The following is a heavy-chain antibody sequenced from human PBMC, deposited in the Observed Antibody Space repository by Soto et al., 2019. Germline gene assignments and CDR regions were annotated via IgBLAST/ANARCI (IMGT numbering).Heavy chain of an antibody. J-gene: IGHJ3*02. CDR1: GFTFSSYA. CDR2: ISGSGGST. Sequence: GGSLRLSCAASGFTFSSYAMSWVRQAPGKGLEWVSAISGSGGSTYYADSVKGRFTISRDNSKNTLYLQMNSLRAEDTAVYYCAKDYREVTAVLDDAFDIWGQGTMVTVSS. CDR3: AKDYREVTAVLDDAFDI. V-gene: IGHV3-23*01. D-gene: IGHD2-21*02.